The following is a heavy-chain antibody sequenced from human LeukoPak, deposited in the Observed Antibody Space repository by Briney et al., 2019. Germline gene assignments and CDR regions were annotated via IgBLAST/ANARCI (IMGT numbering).Heavy chain of an antibody. D-gene: IGHD3-9*01. CDR1: GYTFTSYG. V-gene: IGHV1-18*01. Sequence: VASVKVSCKASGYTFTSYGISWVRQAPGQGLEWMGWISVYNGNTNYAQKLQGRVTMTTDTSTSTAYMELRSLRSDDTAVYYCAREAPALLRYFDWLPIPGGFFDYWGQGTLVTVSS. CDR3: AREAPALLRYFDWLPIPGGFFDY. CDR2: ISVYNGNT. J-gene: IGHJ4*02.